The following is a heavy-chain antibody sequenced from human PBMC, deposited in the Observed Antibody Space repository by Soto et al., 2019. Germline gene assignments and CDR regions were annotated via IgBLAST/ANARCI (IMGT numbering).Heavy chain of an antibody. D-gene: IGHD2-8*01. CDR3: ASGNCTNGVCYNYYMDV. J-gene: IGHJ6*03. Sequence: QVQLQESGPGLVKPSGTLSLTCAVSSGSISSSNWWSWVRQPPGKGLEWIGEIYHSGSTNYNPSLRSRVTISVDKSKNQFSLKLSSVTAADTAVYYCASGNCTNGVCYNYYMDVWGKGTTVTVSS. V-gene: IGHV4-4*02. CDR2: IYHSGST. CDR1: SGSISSSNW.